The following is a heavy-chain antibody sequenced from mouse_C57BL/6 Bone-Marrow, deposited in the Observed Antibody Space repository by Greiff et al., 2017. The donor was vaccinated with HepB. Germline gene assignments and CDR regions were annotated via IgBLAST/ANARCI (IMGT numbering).Heavy chain of an antibody. CDR2: IRNKANNHAT. D-gene: IGHD1-1*01. Sequence: EVKVEESGGGLVQPGGSMKLSCAASGFTFSDAWMDWVRQSPEKGLEWVAEIRNKANNHATYYAESVKGRFTISRDDSKSSVYLQMNSLRAEDTGIYYCTRRDYYGSSYVEWYFDVWGTGTTVTVSS. V-gene: IGHV6-6*01. CDR1: GFTFSDAW. J-gene: IGHJ1*03. CDR3: TRRDYYGSSYVEWYFDV.